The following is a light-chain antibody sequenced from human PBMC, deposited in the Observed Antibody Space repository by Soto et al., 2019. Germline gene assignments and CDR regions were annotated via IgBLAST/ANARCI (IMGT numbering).Light chain of an antibody. CDR1: QSVSTW. V-gene: IGKV1-5*01. Sequence: DIQMTQSPSTLSASVGDRVTITCRASQSVSTWFAWLQQKPGIAPKLLIYDASILAGGVPARFSGSGSGTEFTLTISSLQAEDLATYYCQQYDTYPPTFGQGTKVEI. CDR3: QQYDTYPPT. J-gene: IGKJ1*01. CDR2: DAS.